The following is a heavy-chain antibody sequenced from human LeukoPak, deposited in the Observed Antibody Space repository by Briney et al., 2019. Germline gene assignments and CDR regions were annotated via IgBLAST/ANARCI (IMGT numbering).Heavy chain of an antibody. J-gene: IGHJ6*03. CDR2: ISSSGSTI. CDR1: GFTFSSYE. D-gene: IGHD3-16*01. V-gene: IGHV3-48*03. CDR3: ARVGPWVYPDYYYYYMDV. Sequence: QTGGSLRLSCAASGFTFSSYETNWVRQAPGKGLEWVSYISSSGSTIYYADSVKGRFTISRDNAKNSLYLQMNSLRAEDTAVYYCARVGPWVYPDYYYYYMDVWGKGTTVTVSS.